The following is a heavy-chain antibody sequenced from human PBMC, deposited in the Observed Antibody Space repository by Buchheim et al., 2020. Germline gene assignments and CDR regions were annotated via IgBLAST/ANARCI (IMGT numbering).Heavy chain of an antibody. CDR3: ARGLPAAIWAQYYYYGMDV. CDR1: GGSISSGDYY. D-gene: IGHD2-2*02. J-gene: IGHJ6*02. V-gene: IGHV4-30-4*08. Sequence: QVQLQESGPGLVKPSQTLSLTCTVSGGSISSGDYYWSWIRQPPGKGLEWIGEINHSGSTNYNPSLKSRVTISVDTSKNQFSLKLSSVTAADTAVYYCARGLPAAIWAQYYYYGMDVWGQGTT. CDR2: INHSGST.